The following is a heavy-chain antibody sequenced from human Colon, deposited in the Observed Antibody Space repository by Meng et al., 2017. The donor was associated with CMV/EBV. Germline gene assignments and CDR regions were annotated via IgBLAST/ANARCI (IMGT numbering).Heavy chain of an antibody. CDR1: GGNVSSNSAA. CDR3: ARGARYSRYFDY. D-gene: IGHD4-11*01. V-gene: IGHV6-1*01. J-gene: IGHJ4*02. CDR2: TYYRAKWYN. Sequence: ISGGNVSSNSAAWSWVRQSPARGLEWLGRTYYRAKWYNDYAASGKGRITINPDTSKNQFSLELSSVTAADTAVYYCARGARYSRYFDYWGQGTLVTVSS.